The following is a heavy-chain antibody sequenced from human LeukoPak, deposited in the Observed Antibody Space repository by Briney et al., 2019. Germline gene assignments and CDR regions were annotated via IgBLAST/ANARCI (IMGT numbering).Heavy chain of an antibody. CDR2: INHSGST. D-gene: IGHD3-10*01. CDR3: ARVRPAGVDY. V-gene: IGHV4-34*01. Sequence: PSETLSLTCAVYGGSFSGYYWSWIRQPPGKGLEWIGEINHSGSTNYNPSLKSRVTISVDTSKNQFSLKLSSVTAADTAVYYCARVRPAGVDYWGQGTLVTVSS. CDR1: GGSFSGYY. J-gene: IGHJ4*02.